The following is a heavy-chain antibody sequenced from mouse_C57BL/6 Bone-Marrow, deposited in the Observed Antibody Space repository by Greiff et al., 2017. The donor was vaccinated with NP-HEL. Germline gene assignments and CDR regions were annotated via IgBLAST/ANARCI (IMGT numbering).Heavy chain of an antibody. J-gene: IGHJ1*03. CDR1: GFTFSDYG. Sequence: EVKLVESGGGLVKPGGSLKLSCAASGFTFSDYGMHWVRQAPEKGLGWVAYISSGSSTIYYADTVKGRFTISRDNAKNTLFLQMTSLRSEDTAMYYCARSFSSPVWGTGTTVTVSS. CDR3: ARSFSSPV. D-gene: IGHD1-1*01. V-gene: IGHV5-17*01. CDR2: ISSGSSTI.